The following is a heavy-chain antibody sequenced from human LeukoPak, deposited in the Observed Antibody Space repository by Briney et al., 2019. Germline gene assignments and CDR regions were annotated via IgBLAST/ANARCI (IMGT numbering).Heavy chain of an antibody. J-gene: IGHJ4*02. CDR3: ARGGSDGYRYYFDC. V-gene: IGHV4-59*11. D-gene: IGHD5-24*01. CDR1: GGFISSHY. Sequence: SETLSLTCSVSGGFISSHYWSWIRQPRGKELEWVYYIYSSWSTNYNPSLKSPVTISVDTSNIQFSLILTSVTAAYTAVYYCARGGSDGYRYYFDCWGQGTLVTVSS. CDR2: IYSSWST.